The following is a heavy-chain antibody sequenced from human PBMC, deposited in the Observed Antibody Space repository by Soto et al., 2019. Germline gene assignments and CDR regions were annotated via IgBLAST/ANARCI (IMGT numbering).Heavy chain of an antibody. Sequence: VHLLESGGDLVQPGGSLRLSCVASGFAFRSYHMSWVRQAPGKGLEWVAGISDSGARTDYADSVKGRFTVSRDNSKNTLYLQTNDLRGEDTAIDFCAKREQDDNWGQGTLVTVSS. D-gene: IGHD6-13*01. J-gene: IGHJ4*02. CDR2: ISDSGART. V-gene: IGHV3-23*01. CDR1: GFAFRSYH. CDR3: AKREQDDN.